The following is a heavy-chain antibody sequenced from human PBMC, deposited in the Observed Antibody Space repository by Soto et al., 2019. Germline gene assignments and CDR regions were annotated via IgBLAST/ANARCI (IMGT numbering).Heavy chain of an antibody. CDR1: GFTFSSYS. CDR2: ISSSSSTI. D-gene: IGHD4-17*01. V-gene: IGHV3-48*01. CDR3: ARGSHPGDWYFDL. Sequence: EVQLVESGGGLVQPGGSLRLSCAASGFTFSSYSMNWVRQAPGKGLEWVSYISSSSSTIYYADSVKGRFTISRDNAKNSLYLQMNSLRAEDTAVYYCARGSHPGDWYFDLWGRGTLVTVSS. J-gene: IGHJ2*01.